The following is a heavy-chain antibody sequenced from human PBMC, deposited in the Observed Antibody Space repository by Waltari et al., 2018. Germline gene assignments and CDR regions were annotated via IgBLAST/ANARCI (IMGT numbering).Heavy chain of an antibody. CDR3: ARAIVGATGELYYFDY. J-gene: IGHJ4*02. D-gene: IGHD1-26*01. CDR2: IYYSGST. Sequence: QVQLQESGPGLVKPSETLSLTCTVSGGSISSYYWSWIRPPPGKGLEWIGYIYYSGSTNYNPSLKSRVTISVDTSKNQFSLKLSSVTAADTAVYYCARAIVGATGELYYFDYWGQGTLVTVSS. V-gene: IGHV4-59*01. CDR1: GGSISSYY.